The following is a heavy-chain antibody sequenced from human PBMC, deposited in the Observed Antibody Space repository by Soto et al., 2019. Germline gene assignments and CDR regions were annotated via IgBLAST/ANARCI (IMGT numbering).Heavy chain of an antibody. Sequence: VQLVESGGDLVQPGGSLRLSCAVSGFIFSSYVMTWVRQAPGRGLEWVSSISGSGGTTYYADSVRGRFTISRDNSMNTLTLQMNSLRAEDTAVYYCAKGRTTMSVDDAFDIWGQGTVVTVSS. CDR1: GFIFSSYV. V-gene: IGHV3-23*04. D-gene: IGHD1-1*01. J-gene: IGHJ3*02. CDR3: AKGRTTMSVDDAFDI. CDR2: ISGSGGTT.